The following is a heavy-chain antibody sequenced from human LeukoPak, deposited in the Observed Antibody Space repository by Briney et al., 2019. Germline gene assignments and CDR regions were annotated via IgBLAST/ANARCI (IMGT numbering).Heavy chain of an antibody. V-gene: IGHV3-48*04. CDR2: ISSSSESI. CDR1: GLTFSSEN. J-gene: IGHJ4*02. D-gene: IGHD3-22*01. Sequence: PGGSLRLSCAASGLTFSSENMNWVRQAPGMGLEWVSYISSSSESIYYADSVKGRFTVSRDNAKNSLYLQMNSLRAEDTAVYYCARDDYDRSASYWGQGTLVTVSS. CDR3: ARDDYDRSASY.